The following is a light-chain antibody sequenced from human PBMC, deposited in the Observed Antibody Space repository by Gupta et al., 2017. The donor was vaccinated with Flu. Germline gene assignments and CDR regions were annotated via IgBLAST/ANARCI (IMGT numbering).Light chain of an antibody. CDR1: QGLVHSDGNTY. Sequence: DVAMTQSPLSLPVTLGQPASIACRSSQGLVHSDGNTYLHWFQQRPGQSPRRLIYQVSYRESGVPDRISGSGSGANFPLKISRVAAEDVVIYCCMRGAQWPWAFGQGTTVEIK. CDR2: QVS. CDR3: MRGAQWPWA. J-gene: IGKJ1*01. V-gene: IGKV2-30*02.